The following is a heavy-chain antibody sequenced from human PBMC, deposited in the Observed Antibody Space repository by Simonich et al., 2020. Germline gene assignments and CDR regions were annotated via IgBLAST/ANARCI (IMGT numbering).Heavy chain of an antibody. CDR3: VRPDSGYDYFDY. Sequence: EVQLVQSGAEVKKPGESLKISCKGSGYSFTSYWIGWVRQMPGKGLEGMGLIDPCDPDTKASPSFQGQGTISADKSNSTAYLQWSSLKASDTAMYYCVRPDSGYDYFDYWGQGTLVTVSS. J-gene: IGHJ4*02. CDR1: GYSFTSYW. CDR2: IDPCDPDT. V-gene: IGHV5-51*03. D-gene: IGHD5-12*01.